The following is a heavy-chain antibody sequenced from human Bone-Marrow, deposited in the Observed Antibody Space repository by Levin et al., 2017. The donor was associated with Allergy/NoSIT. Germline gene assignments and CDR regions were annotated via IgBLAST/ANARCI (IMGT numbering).Heavy chain of an antibody. CDR3: AGDAGTSKWYYY. CDR1: GFSVSNNY. D-gene: IGHD6-13*01. V-gene: IGHV3-53*05. J-gene: IGHJ4*02. CDR2: IYSDGGT. Sequence: LTCAASGFSVSNNYMSWVRQAPGKGLEWVSVIYSDGGTYYADSVKGRFTISRDNAKNTLSLQMNSLRDDDTAVYYCAGDAGTSKWYYYWGQGTLVTVSS.